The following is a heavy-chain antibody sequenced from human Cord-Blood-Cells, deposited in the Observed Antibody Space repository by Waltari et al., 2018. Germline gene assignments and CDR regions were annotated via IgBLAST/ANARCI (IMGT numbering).Heavy chain of an antibody. D-gene: IGHD6-13*01. CDR3: ARWYSSSWYYYYYGMDV. CDR1: GGTFSSYA. Sequence: QVQLVQSGAEVKKPGSSVKVSCKASGGTFSSYAISWVRQAPGQGLEWMGGIIPICGTANYEQKFQGRVTITADESTSTAYMELSSLRSEDTAVYYCARWYSSSWYYYYYGMDVWGQGTTVTVSS. V-gene: IGHV1-69*12. CDR2: IIPICGTA. J-gene: IGHJ6*02.